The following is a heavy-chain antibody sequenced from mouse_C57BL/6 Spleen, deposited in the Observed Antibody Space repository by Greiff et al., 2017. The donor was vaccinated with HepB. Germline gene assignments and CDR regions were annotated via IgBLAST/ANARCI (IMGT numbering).Heavy chain of an antibody. Sequence: VLLVESGPGLVAPSPSLSITCTVSGFSLTSYAISWVRQPPGKGLEWLGVIWTGGGTTNNSALKSRLSISKDNSKSQVFLKMNSLQTDDTARYYCARGYYDYDGTPYWYFDVWGTGTTVTVSS. V-gene: IGHV2-9-1*01. J-gene: IGHJ1*03. CDR2: IWTGGGT. D-gene: IGHD2-4*01. CDR3: ARGYYDYDGTPYWYFDV. CDR1: GFSLTSYA.